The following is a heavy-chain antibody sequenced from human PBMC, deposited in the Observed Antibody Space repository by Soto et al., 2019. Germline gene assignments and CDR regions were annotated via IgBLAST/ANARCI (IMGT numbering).Heavy chain of an antibody. V-gene: IGHV1-18*01. CDR1: GSTFTRYG. J-gene: IGHJ3*01. Sequence: ASVKLSCKASGSTFTRYGISWGRQATGQGLEGMGWISAYNGNTNYAQKLQCRVTMTRDASTSTVYMELSSQRSEDTADYYGATLGDFRSGRDDSRMREGDGFDGWGQGTMVTVSS. CDR2: ISAYNGNT. CDR3: ATLGDFRSGRDDSRMREGDGFDG. D-gene: IGHD3-3*01.